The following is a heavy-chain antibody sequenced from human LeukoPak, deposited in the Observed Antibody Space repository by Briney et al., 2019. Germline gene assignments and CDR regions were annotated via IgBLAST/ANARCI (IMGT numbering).Heavy chain of an antibody. Sequence: QPGGSLRLSCAASGFTFSSYAMTWVRPAPGKGLEWVSLINDSGGNTYYADSVKGRFTISRDNSKNTLFLQMSSLRAEDTAVYYCAKTSAGIRGGYFDYWGQGTLVTVSS. D-gene: IGHD3-10*01. CDR1: GFTFSSYA. J-gene: IGHJ4*02. V-gene: IGHV3-23*01. CDR2: INDSGGNT. CDR3: AKTSAGIRGGYFDY.